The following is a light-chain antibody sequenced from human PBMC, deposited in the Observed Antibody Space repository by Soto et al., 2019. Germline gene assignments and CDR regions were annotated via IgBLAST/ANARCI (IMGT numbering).Light chain of an antibody. CDR2: DVS. CDR1: QSVSSK. CDR3: QRTNIWQCT. Sequence: EIVMTQSPATLSVSPGERATLSCRASQSVSSKLAWYQQKPGQAPRLLIYDVSTRATGIPARFRGSVSGKEFTLAISGLHSEDFALYYCQRTNIWQCTFGQGTKVEMK. J-gene: IGKJ1*01. V-gene: IGKV3-15*01.